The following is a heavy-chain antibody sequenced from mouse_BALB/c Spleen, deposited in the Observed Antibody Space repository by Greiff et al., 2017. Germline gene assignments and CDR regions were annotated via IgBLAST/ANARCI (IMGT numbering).Heavy chain of an antibody. CDR3: ARSPGTGYYAMDY. CDR1: GYAFTNYL. V-gene: IGHV1-54*01. Sequence: QVQLKQSGAELVRPGTSVKVSCKASGYAFTNYLIEWVKQRPGQGLEWIGVINPGSGGTNYNEKFKGKATLTADKSSSTAYMQLSSLTSDDSAVYFCARSPGTGYYAMDYWGQGTSVTGSS. D-gene: IGHD4-1*01. J-gene: IGHJ4*01. CDR2: INPGSGGT.